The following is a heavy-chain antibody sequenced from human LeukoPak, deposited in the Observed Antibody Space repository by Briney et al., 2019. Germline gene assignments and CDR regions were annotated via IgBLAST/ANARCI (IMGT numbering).Heavy chain of an antibody. J-gene: IGHJ4*02. D-gene: IGHD3-22*01. V-gene: IGHV3-74*01. CDR3: AREYYYDNYFDY. CDR1: GFTFSSYW. Sequence: PGGSLRRYCAASGFTFSSYWMHWVRQAPGKGLVWVSRINSDGRSTTYADSVKGRFTISRDNAKNTLYLQMNSLRAEDTAVYYCAREYYYDNYFDYWGQGTLVTVSS. CDR2: INSDGRST.